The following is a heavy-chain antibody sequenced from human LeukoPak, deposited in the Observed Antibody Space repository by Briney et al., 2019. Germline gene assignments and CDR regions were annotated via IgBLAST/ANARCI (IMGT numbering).Heavy chain of an antibody. V-gene: IGHV4-59*01. CDR1: GGSISSYY. CDR2: IYYSGST. CDR3: ARGATVMGGNWFDP. J-gene: IGHJ5*02. D-gene: IGHD4-17*01. Sequence: SETLSLTCTVSGGSISSYYWSWIRQPPGKGLEWIGYIYYSGSTNYNPSLKSRVTISVDTSKNQFSLKLSSVTAADTAVYYCARGATVMGGNWFDPWGQGTLVTVSS.